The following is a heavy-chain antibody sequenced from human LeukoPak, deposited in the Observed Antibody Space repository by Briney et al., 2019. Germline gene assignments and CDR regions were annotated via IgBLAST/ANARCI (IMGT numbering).Heavy chain of an antibody. Sequence: SSETLSLTCAVSGGSISSSNWWSWVRQPPGKGLEWIGEIYHSGSTNYNPSLKGRVTISVDKSKNQFSLKLSSVTAADTAVYYCARDLLRYFDSSYYYYYMDVWGKGTTVTISS. V-gene: IGHV4-4*02. CDR1: GGSISSSNW. CDR3: ARDLLRYFDSSYYYYYMDV. D-gene: IGHD3-9*01. J-gene: IGHJ6*03. CDR2: IYHSGST.